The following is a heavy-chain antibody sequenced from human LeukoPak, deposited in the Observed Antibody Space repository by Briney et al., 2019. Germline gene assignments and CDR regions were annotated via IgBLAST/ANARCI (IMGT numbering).Heavy chain of an antibody. CDR2: IYSSDTT. V-gene: IGHV3-48*02. CDR1: GFTFSGYA. Sequence: GGSLRLSCAASGFTFSGYAMNWVRQAPGKGLEWVSHIYSSDTTYADSVKGRFTISRDNTKTSLYLQMNSLRDEDTAVYYCARDLHYAFDIWGQGTVVTASS. D-gene: IGHD3-10*01. J-gene: IGHJ3*02. CDR3: ARDLHYAFDI.